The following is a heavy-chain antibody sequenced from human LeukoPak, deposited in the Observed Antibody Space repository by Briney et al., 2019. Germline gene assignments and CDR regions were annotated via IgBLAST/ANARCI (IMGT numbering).Heavy chain of an antibody. CDR3: ARDGYYDSSGYYSTYPFDY. V-gene: IGHV6-1*01. D-gene: IGHD3-22*01. J-gene: IGHJ4*02. CDR1: GDSVSSNSAA. Sequence: SQTLSLTCAISGDSVSSNSAAWNWIRQSPSRGLDRLGRTYYRSKWYNDYAVSVKSRITINPDTSKNQFSLQLNSVTPEDTAVYYCARDGYYDSSGYYSTYPFDYWGQGTLVTVSS. CDR2: TYYRSKWYN.